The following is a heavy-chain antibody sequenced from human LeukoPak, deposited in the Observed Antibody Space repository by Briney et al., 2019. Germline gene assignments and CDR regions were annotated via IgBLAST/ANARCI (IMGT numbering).Heavy chain of an antibody. CDR2: INTNTGNP. Sequence: GASVTVSCKASGYTFTSYAMNWVRQAPGQGLEWVGWINTNTGNPTYAQGFTGRFVFSLDTSVSTAYLQISSLKAEDTAVYYCAGPYGDYDPLFQNDAFDIWGQGTMVTVSS. CDR3: AGPYGDYDPLFQNDAFDI. J-gene: IGHJ3*02. D-gene: IGHD4-17*01. V-gene: IGHV7-4-1*02. CDR1: GYTFTSYA.